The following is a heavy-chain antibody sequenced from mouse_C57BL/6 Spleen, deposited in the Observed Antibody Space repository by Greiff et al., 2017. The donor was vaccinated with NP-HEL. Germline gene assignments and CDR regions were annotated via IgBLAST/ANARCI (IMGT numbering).Heavy chain of an antibody. J-gene: IGHJ3*01. CDR2: IYPSSGNT. D-gene: IGHD2-4*01. CDR3: ARDGVYYDYRFAY. V-gene: IGHV1-81*01. Sequence: VQLQQSGAELARPGASVKLSCKASGYTFTSYGISWVKQRTGQGLEWIGEIYPSSGNTYYNEKFQGKATLTADKSSSTAYMELRSLTSEDSAVYFCARDGVYYDYRFAYWGQGTLVTVSA. CDR1: GYTFTSYG.